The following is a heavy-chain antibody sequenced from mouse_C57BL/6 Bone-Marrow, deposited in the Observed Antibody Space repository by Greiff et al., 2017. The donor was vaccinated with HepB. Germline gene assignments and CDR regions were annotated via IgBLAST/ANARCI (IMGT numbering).Heavy chain of an antibody. D-gene: IGHD1-1*01. CDR1: GYSFTGYF. V-gene: IGHV1-20*01. CDR3: ARYYGGYYAMDY. CDR2: INPYNGDT. J-gene: IGHJ4*01. Sequence: EVKLVESGPELVKPGDSVKISCKASGYSFTGYFMNWVMQSHGKSLEWIGRINPYNGDTFYNQKFKGKATLTVDKSSSTAHMELRSLTSEDSAVYYCARYYGGYYAMDYWGQGTSVTVSS.